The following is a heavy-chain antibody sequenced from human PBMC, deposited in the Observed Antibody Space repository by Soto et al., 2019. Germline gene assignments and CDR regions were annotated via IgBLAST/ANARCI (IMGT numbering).Heavy chain of an antibody. CDR1: GYSFTSYW. CDR2: IYPGDSDT. D-gene: IGHD2-2*01. V-gene: IGHV5-51*01. CDR3: ARTYCSSTSCYYYYGMDL. Sequence: GESLKISCKGSGYSFTSYWIGWVRQMPGKGLEWMGIIYPGDSDTRYSPSFQGQVTISADKSISTAYLQSSSLKASDTAMYYCARTYCSSTSCYYYYGMDLWGQGTMVTVSS. J-gene: IGHJ6*02.